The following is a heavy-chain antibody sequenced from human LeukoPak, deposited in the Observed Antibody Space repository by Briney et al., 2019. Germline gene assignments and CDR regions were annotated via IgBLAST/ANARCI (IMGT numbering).Heavy chain of an antibody. Sequence: GGSLRLSCAASGFTFSSYWMSWVRQAPGKGLEWVANIKQDGSEKYYVDSVKGRFTISRDNAKNSLYLQMNSLRAEDTAVYYCARLTTIAGLSFDYWGQGTLVTASS. CDR1: GFTFSSYW. D-gene: IGHD4/OR15-4a*01. J-gene: IGHJ4*02. CDR3: ARLTTIAGLSFDY. V-gene: IGHV3-7*01. CDR2: IKQDGSEK.